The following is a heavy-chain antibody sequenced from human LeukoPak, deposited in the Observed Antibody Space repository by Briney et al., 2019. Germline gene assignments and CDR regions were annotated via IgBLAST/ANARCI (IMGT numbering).Heavy chain of an antibody. Sequence: GGSLRLSCAASGFTFSSYAMSWVRQAPGKGLEWVSAISGSGGSTYYADSVKGRFTISRDNSKNALYLQMNSLRAEDTAVYYCAKDPSYYYDSSGYYPWYFDYWGQGTLVTVS. V-gene: IGHV3-23*01. CDR1: GFTFSSYA. CDR3: AKDPSYYYDSSGYYPWYFDY. J-gene: IGHJ4*02. D-gene: IGHD3-22*01. CDR2: ISGSGGST.